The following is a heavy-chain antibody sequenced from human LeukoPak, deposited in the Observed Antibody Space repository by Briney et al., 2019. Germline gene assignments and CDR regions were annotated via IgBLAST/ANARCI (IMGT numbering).Heavy chain of an antibody. Sequence: GESLKISCKGSGYSFTSYWIGRVRQMPGKGLEWMGIIYPGDSDTRYSPSFQGQVTISADKSISTAYLQWSSLKASDTAMYYCARGDYYDSSGYYYAGAFDIWGQGTMVTVSS. V-gene: IGHV5-51*01. J-gene: IGHJ3*02. CDR3: ARGDYYDSSGYYYAGAFDI. CDR1: GYSFTSYW. CDR2: IYPGDSDT. D-gene: IGHD3-22*01.